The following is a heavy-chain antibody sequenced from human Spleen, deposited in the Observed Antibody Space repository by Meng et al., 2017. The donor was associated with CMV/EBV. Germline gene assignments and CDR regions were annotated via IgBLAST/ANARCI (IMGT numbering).Heavy chain of an antibody. V-gene: IGHV1-69*10. D-gene: IGHD5-18*01. Sequence: SVKVSCKASGYTFTGYYMHWVRQAPGQGLEWMGGIIPILGIANYAQKFQGRVTITADKSTSTAYMELSSLRSEDTAVYYCASSSYGPGGYFDYWGQGTLVTVSS. CDR1: GYTFTGYY. CDR3: ASSSYGPGGYFDY. CDR2: IIPILGIA. J-gene: IGHJ4*02.